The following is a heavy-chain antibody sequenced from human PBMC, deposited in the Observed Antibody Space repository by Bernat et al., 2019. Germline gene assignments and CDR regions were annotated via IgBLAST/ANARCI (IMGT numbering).Heavy chain of an antibody. Sequence: EVQLLESGGGLVQPGGSLTVSCAASGFTFSSYAMNWVRQVPGKGQEWVLGISGSGVTTYYADSVKGRFTISRDNSKNTLYLQMNSLRAEDTAIYYCAKSFCGGNCFDLDYWGQGTLVTVSS. V-gene: IGHV3-23*01. D-gene: IGHD2-21*02. CDR2: ISGSGVTT. CDR3: AKSFCGGNCFDLDY. J-gene: IGHJ4*02. CDR1: GFTFSSYA.